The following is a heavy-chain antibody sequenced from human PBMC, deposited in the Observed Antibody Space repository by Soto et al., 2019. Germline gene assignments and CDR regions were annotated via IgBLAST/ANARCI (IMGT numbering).Heavy chain of an antibody. CDR3: ARAEEYYDSSGYDAFDI. V-gene: IGHV3-21*01. CDR2: ISSSSSYI. Sequence: PGGSLRLSCAASGFTFSSYSMNWVRQAPGKGLEWVSSISSSSSYIYYADSVKGRFTISRDNAKNSLYLQMNSLRAEDTAVYYRARAEEYYDSSGYDAFDIWGQGTMVTVSS. J-gene: IGHJ3*02. CDR1: GFTFSSYS. D-gene: IGHD3-22*01.